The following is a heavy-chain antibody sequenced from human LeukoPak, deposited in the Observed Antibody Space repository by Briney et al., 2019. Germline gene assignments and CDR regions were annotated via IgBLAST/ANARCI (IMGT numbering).Heavy chain of an antibody. CDR3: AKVSGSGTYYYYYMDV. Sequence: PGGSLRLSCVASNTYAMSWVRQAPGKGLEWVSTINHSGYSIYYADSVKGRFTISRDNSKNTLYLQMNSLRAEDTAVYYCAKVSGSGTYYYYYMDVWGKGTTVTVSS. J-gene: IGHJ6*03. D-gene: IGHD2-15*01. CDR2: INHSGYSI. CDR1: NTYA. V-gene: IGHV3-23*01.